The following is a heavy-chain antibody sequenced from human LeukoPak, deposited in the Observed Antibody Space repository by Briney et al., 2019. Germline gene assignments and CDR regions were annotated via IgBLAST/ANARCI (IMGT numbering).Heavy chain of an antibody. Sequence: SETLSLTCTVSGGSISSDSYYWAWIRQPSGKGLEWIASIYYSGSTYYNPSLKSRVTISVDTSRNQFSLKLSSVTAADTAVYYCASLAVAGLSEGYWGQGTLVIVSS. J-gene: IGHJ4*02. D-gene: IGHD6-19*01. CDR2: IYYSGST. V-gene: IGHV4-39*01. CDR1: GGSISSDSYY. CDR3: ASLAVAGLSEGY.